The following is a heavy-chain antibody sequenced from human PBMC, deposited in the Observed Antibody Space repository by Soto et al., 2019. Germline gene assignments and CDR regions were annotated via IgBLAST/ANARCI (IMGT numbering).Heavy chain of an antibody. Sequence: GGSLRLSCAASGFTFSSYGIHWVRQAPGKGLEWVAVISYDGSNKYYADSVKGRFTISRDNSKNTLYLQMNSLRAEDTAVYYCAKEAIAAAGTDYYGMDVWGQGTTVTVSS. D-gene: IGHD6-13*01. J-gene: IGHJ6*02. CDR1: GFTFSSYG. CDR3: AKEAIAAAGTDYYGMDV. CDR2: ISYDGSNK. V-gene: IGHV3-30*18.